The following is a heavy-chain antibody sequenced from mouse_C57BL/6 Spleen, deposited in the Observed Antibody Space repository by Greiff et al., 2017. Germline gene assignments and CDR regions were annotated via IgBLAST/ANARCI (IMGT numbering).Heavy chain of an antibody. V-gene: IGHV5-4*03. D-gene: IGHD1-1*02. CDR3: ARGGYYWYSDV. Sequence: EVMLVESGGGLVKPGGSLKLSCAASGFTFSSYAMSWVRQTPEKRLEWVATISDGGSYTYYPDNVKGRFTISRDNAKNNLYLQMSHLKSEDTAMYYCARGGYYWYSDVWGTGTTVTVAS. CDR1: GFTFSSYA. J-gene: IGHJ1*03. CDR2: ISDGGSYT.